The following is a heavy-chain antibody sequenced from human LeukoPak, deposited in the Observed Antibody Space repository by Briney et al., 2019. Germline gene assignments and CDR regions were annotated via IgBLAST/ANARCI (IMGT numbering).Heavy chain of an antibody. Sequence: PGGSLRLTCVASGITFSTYTMSWVRQAPGKGLEWVSVIIGGDGRTYYADSVKGRFTISRDNSKSTLYLQMNSLRAEDTAVYYCATNSYGSGNDAFDIWGQGTMVTVSS. CDR3: ATNSYGSGNDAFDI. CDR2: IIGGDGRT. CDR1: GITFSTYT. J-gene: IGHJ3*02. V-gene: IGHV3-23*01. D-gene: IGHD3-10*01.